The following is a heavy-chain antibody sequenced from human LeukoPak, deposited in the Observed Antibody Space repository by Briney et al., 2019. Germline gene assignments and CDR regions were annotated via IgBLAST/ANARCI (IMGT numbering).Heavy chain of an antibody. CDR3: ARGRRVRGVIDY. CDR2: INHSGST. V-gene: IGHV4-34*01. Sequence: SETLSLTCAVYGGSFSGYYWSWIRQPPGKGLEWIGKINHSGSTNYNPSLKSRVTISVDTSKNQFSLKLSSVTAADTAVYYCARGRRVRGVIDYWGQGTLVTVSS. D-gene: IGHD3-10*01. CDR1: GGSFSGYY. J-gene: IGHJ4*02.